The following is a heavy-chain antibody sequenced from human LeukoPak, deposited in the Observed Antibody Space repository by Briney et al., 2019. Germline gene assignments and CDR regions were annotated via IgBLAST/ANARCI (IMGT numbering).Heavy chain of an antibody. CDR1: GVPISNGY. D-gene: IGHD2-8*02. J-gene: IGHJ4*02. CDR3: ATFTSGGAFDF. Sequence: SETLSLTRTVSGVPISNGYWSWIRQPPGKGLEWVAWISYTGSSKYNSSLQSRLTISRDMTNNQLSLRLTSVTAADTAVYYCATFTSGGAFDFWGRGALVTVSS. V-gene: IGHV4-59*03. CDR2: ISYTGSS.